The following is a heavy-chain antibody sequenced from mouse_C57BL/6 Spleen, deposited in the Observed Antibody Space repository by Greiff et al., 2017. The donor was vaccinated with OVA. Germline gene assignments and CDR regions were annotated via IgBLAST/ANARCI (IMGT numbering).Heavy chain of an antibody. D-gene: IGHD1-1*01. J-gene: IGHJ4*01. Sequence: QVQLQQPGAELVKPGASVKLSCKASGYTFTSYWMQWVKQRPGQGLEWIGEIDPSDSYTNYNQKFKGKATLTVDTASSTAYMQLSSLTSEDSAVYYCARWGSTLYAMDDWGQGTSVTVSS. V-gene: IGHV1-50*01. CDR3: ARWGSTLYAMDD. CDR2: IDPSDSYT. CDR1: GYTFTSYW.